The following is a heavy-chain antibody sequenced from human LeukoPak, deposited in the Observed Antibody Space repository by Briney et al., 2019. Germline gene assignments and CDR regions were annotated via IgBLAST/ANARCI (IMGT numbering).Heavy chain of an antibody. CDR2: ISYDGSNK. V-gene: IGHV3-30*18. D-gene: IGHD1-26*01. CDR3: AKVSVGADLDY. J-gene: IGHJ4*02. CDR1: GFTFSSYG. Sequence: GRSLRLSCAASGFTFSSYGMHWVRQAPGKGLEWVAVISYDGSNKYYADSVKGRFTISRDNSKNTLYLQMNSLRAGDTAVYYCAKVSVGADLDYWGQGTLVTVSS.